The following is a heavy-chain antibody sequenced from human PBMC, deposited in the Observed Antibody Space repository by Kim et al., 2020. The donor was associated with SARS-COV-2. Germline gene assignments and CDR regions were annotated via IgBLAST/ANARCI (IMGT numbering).Heavy chain of an antibody. V-gene: IGHV2-5*02. Sequence: SGPTLVKPTQTLTLTCTFSGFSLSTSGVGVGWIRQPPGKALEWLALIYWDDDKRYSPSLKSRLTITKDTSKNQVVLTMTNMDPVDTATYYCAHIRSGSYSPRGLAYYFDYWGQGTLVTVSS. CDR2: IYWDDDK. CDR1: GFSLSTSGVG. J-gene: IGHJ4*02. CDR3: AHIRSGSYSPRGLAYYFDY. D-gene: IGHD1-26*01.